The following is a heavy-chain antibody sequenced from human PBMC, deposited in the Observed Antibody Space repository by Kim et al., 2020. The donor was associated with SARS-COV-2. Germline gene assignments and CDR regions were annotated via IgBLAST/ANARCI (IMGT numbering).Heavy chain of an antibody. CDR1: GYSFTSYA. V-gene: IGHV1-3*01. Sequence: ASVKVSCKASGYSFTSYAMHWVRQAPGQRLEWMGWINAGNGNTKYSQKFQGRVTITRDTSASTAYMELSSLRSEDTAVYYCARSQVTGYYYYAMDVWGQGTTVTVSS. D-gene: IGHD2-21*02. CDR3: ARSQVTGYYYYAMDV. CDR2: INAGNGNT. J-gene: IGHJ6*02.